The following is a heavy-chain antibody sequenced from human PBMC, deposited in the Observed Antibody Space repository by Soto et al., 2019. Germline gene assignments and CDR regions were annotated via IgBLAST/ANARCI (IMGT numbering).Heavy chain of an antibody. J-gene: IGHJ3*02. CDR2: ISGSGGST. CDR1: GNTFSSYA. CDR3: AKGVSSIWYEDAFDI. Sequence: GGSLRLSCAASGNTFSSYAMSWVRQAPGKGLEWVSGISGSGGSTYYAEYVKGRFTISRDNSKNTLYQQMSSLSAEYTALYYCAKGVSSIWYEDAFDIWGQGTMVTVSS. V-gene: IGHV3-23*01. D-gene: IGHD6-13*01.